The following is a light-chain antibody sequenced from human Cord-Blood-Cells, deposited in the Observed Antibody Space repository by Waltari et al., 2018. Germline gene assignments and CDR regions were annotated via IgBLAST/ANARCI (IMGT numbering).Light chain of an antibody. CDR1: RSDVGGSNY. J-gene: IGLJ3*02. Sequence: QSTLTPPASLSWSPGQSITISCTGTRSDVGGSNYLSWYQQHPCKAPKLMIYDVSNRPSGVSNRFSGSKSGNTASLTISGLQAEDEADYYCSSYTSSSTLVFGGGTKLTVL. CDR2: DVS. V-gene: IGLV2-14*03. CDR3: SSYTSSSTLV.